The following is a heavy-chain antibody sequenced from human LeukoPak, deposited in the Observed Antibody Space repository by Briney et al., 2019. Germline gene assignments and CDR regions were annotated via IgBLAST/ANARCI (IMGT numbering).Heavy chain of an antibody. CDR2: INPSGGST. J-gene: IGHJ4*02. Sequence: ASVKVSCKASGYTFTSYYMHWVRQAPGQGLEWMGIINPSGGSTSYAQKFQGRVTMTRDTSTGTVYMELSSLRSEDTAVYYCAREVNPGIFDYWGQGTLVTVSS. CDR3: AREVNPGIFDY. V-gene: IGHV1-46*01. D-gene: IGHD6-13*01. CDR1: GYTFTSYY.